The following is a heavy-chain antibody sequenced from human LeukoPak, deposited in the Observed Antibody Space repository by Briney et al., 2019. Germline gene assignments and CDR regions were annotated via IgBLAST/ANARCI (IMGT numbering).Heavy chain of an antibody. V-gene: IGHV4-34*01. D-gene: IGHD4-17*01. CDR1: GGSFSGYY. J-gene: IGHJ4*02. Sequence: KPSETLSLTCAVYGGSFSGYYWSWIRQPPGKGLEWIGEINHSGSTNYSPSLKSRVTISVDTSKNQFSLKLSSVTAADTAVYYCARGDYGGSGYWGQGTLVTVSS. CDR2: INHSGST. CDR3: ARGDYGGSGY.